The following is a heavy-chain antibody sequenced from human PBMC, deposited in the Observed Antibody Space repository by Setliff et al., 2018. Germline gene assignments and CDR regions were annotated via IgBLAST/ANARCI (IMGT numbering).Heavy chain of an antibody. CDR3: ARDNTILGATDH. V-gene: IGHV4-34*10. J-gene: IGHJ5*02. CDR1: GGSFSDYY. Sequence: PSETLSLTCTVYGGSFSDYYWGWIRQSPGKRPEWIAEINQSGNTNYNPSLNSRVSVSVDTSTNQFSLRLTSLTAADTAVYFCARDNTILGATDHWGQGTLVTVSS. CDR2: INQSGNT. D-gene: IGHD1-26*01.